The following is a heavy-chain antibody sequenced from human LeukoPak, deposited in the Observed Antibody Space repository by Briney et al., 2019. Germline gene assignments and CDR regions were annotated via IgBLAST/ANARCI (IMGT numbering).Heavy chain of an antibody. J-gene: IGHJ4*02. V-gene: IGHV3-21*01. CDR3: ARDSNYDY. CDR1: GFTISSHS. CDR2: VSSSSSHI. D-gene: IGHD3-3*02. Sequence: GSLRLSCAASGFTISSHSMNWVRQAPGKGPEWVSSVSSSSSHIYFADSVKGRFTISRDNAKNTLYLQMNSLRAEDTAVYYCARDSNYDYWGQGTLVTVSS.